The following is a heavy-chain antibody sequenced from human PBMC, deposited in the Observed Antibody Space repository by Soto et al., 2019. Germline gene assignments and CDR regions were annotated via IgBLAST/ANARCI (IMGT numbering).Heavy chain of an antibody. CDR1: GFTFNSYG. Sequence: QVQLLESGGGVVLPGGSLRLSCEASGFTFNSYGMYWVRQAPGKGLDWVSHILYDGTKKYYADSVKGRFTISRDNSKNTLYLQMDRMRIEDTAVYFCVKDLARMADHWGQGTLVIVSS. CDR2: ILYDGTKK. J-gene: IGHJ4*02. CDR3: VKDLARMADH. V-gene: IGHV3-30*18.